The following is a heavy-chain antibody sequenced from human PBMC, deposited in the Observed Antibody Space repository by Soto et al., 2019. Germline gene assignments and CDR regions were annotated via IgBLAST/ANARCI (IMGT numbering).Heavy chain of an antibody. D-gene: IGHD3-16*01. Sequence: SVKVSCKASGDTFSSYSISWVRQAPGQGLEWMGRIIPMVGTPNYAQKFQGRVTFSADKSTSTAYMVLNSLIPDDTAVYYCATDGGSTSSSAYNYFMDVWGKGTPVTVSS. CDR3: ATDGGSTSSSAYNYFMDV. V-gene: IGHV1-69*08. J-gene: IGHJ6*03. CDR1: GDTFSSYS. CDR2: IIPMVGTP.